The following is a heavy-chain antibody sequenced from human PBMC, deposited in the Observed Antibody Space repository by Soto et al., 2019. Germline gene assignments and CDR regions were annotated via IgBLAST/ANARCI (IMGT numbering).Heavy chain of an antibody. CDR1: GFGFSTFH. D-gene: IGHD5-12*01. CDR2: ISNDGKIQ. J-gene: IGHJ4*02. V-gene: IGHV3-30*18. Sequence: GGSLRLSCAASGFGFSTFHIHWVRQAPGKGLAWVALISNDGKIQYSADSVKVRFIISRDNSKDTVYLQMNNPRPEDSAVYYCAKAMGSNRGYDFFFDYWGQGTLVTVSS. CDR3: AKAMGSNRGYDFFFDY.